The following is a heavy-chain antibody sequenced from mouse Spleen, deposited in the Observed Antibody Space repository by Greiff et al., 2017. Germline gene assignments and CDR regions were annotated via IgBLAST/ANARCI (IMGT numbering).Heavy chain of an antibody. CDR1: GFTFSNYW. D-gene: IGHD4-1*01. Sequence: EVKLMESGGGLVQPGGSMKLSCVASGFTFSNYWMNWVRQSPEKGLEWVAQIRLKSDNYATHYAESVKGRFTISRDDSKSSVYLQMNNLRAEDTGIYYCTGRGNWALDYWGQGTTLTVSS. J-gene: IGHJ2*01. V-gene: IGHV6-3*01. CDR2: IRLKSDNYAT. CDR3: TGRGNWALDY.